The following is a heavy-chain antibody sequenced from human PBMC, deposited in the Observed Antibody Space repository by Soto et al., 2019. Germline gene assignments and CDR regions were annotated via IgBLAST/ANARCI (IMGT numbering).Heavy chain of an antibody. J-gene: IGHJ5*02. D-gene: IGHD3-10*01. V-gene: IGHV4-59*08. CDR2: IYYAGST. CDR3: ARRVLRVVRGVIMWFDP. Sequence: ETLSLTCTVSGGSMISYYWSWIRQPPGRGLEWIGFIYYAGSTKYNPSLKSRVTISVDTSKNQFSLKLSSVTAADTAVYYCARRVLRVVRGVIMWFDPWGQGTLVTVSS. CDR1: GGSMISYY.